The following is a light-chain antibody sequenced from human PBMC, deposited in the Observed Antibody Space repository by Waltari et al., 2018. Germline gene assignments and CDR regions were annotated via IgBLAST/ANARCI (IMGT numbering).Light chain of an antibody. CDR2: DDG. CDR1: KLGSKQ. V-gene: IGLV3-21*02. J-gene: IGLJ1*01. Sequence: SYELTQPPSVSVAPGQTARNTCDGDKLGSKQLNWYQHKPGQAPVLVVYDDGDRPSGIPERFSGSNSGNTAALTISRVDAGDEAEYYCQVWDSGSNHYVFGTVTKVTVL. CDR3: QVWDSGSNHYV.